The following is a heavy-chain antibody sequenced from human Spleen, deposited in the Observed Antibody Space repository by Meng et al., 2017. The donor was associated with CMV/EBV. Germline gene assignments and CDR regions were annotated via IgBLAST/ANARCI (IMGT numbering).Heavy chain of an antibody. V-gene: IGHV1-2*02. D-gene: IGHD6-19*01. CDR2: INTGSRGT. Sequence: SCKASGYTFTDHNIHWVRQAPGQGLEWMGFINTGSRGTSSAQRFQGRVTMITDTSIGTAYMELTSLISDDTAVYYCASGSSGWTPIYWGQGTLVTVSS. CDR1: GYTFTDHN. CDR3: ASGSSGWTPIY. J-gene: IGHJ1*01.